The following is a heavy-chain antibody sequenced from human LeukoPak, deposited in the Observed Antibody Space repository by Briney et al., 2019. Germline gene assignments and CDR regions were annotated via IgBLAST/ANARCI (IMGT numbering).Heavy chain of an antibody. CDR3: ARQGYIAAAGTVSELKLNSNWFDP. CDR1: GGSISSYY. D-gene: IGHD6-13*01. CDR2: IYYSGST. V-gene: IGHV4-59*08. J-gene: IGHJ5*02. Sequence: SETLSLTCTVSGGSISSYYWSWIRQPPGKGLEWIGYIYYSGSTNYNPSLKSRVTISVDTSKNQLSLKLSSVTAADTAVYYCARQGYIAAAGTVSELKLNSNWFDPWGQGTLVTVSS.